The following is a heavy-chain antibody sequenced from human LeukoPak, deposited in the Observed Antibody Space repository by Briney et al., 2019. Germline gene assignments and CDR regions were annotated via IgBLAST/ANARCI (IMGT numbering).Heavy chain of an antibody. V-gene: IGHV1-18*01. CDR1: GYTFTSNG. CDR2: ISGYNGNT. D-gene: IGHD3-16*01. CDR3: ASGGLYYFDY. Sequence: GASVKVSCKASGYTFTSNGITWVRRAPGQGPEWMGWISGYNGNTNYAPKLQGRVTMTTDTSTTTAYMELRSLRSDDTAVYYCASGGLYYFDYWGQGTLVTVS. J-gene: IGHJ4*02.